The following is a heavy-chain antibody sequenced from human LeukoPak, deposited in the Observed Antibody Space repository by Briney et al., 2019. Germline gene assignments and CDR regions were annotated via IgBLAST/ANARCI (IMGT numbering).Heavy chain of an antibody. J-gene: IGHJ4*02. Sequence: PGGSLRLSCSASGFSFSTYAIHWVRQAPGKGLEWVAVISYDGSTKYHADSVKGRFTISRDNSKNTLYLQMNSLRAEDTAVYYCAKGTGSGWFDCFDYWGQGTLVTVSS. CDR3: AKGTGSGWFDCFDY. D-gene: IGHD6-19*01. CDR2: ISYDGSTK. CDR1: GFSFSTYA. V-gene: IGHV3-30*18.